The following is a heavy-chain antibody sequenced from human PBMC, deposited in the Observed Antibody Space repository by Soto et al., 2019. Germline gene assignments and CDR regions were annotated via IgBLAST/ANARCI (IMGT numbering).Heavy chain of an antibody. CDR1: GFTVSTYY. V-gene: IGHV3-53*01. Sequence: EVQLVESGGGLIQPGGSLRVSCAASGFTVSTYYMSWVRQAPGKGLEWVSVIYTTGSTSYADSVKVRFTISRDNPKNTVYLQMNSLRPEDTAMYYCARDLGRDSDQHWGQGTLVTVSS. J-gene: IGHJ1*01. D-gene: IGHD2-21*02. CDR3: ARDLGRDSDQH. CDR2: IYTTGST.